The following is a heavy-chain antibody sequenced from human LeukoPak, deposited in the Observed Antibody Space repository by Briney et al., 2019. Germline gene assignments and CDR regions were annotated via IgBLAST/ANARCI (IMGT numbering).Heavy chain of an antibody. Sequence: GESLKISSEGSGYSFTSYWIGWVRQMPGKGLEWMGIIYPGDSDTRYSPSFQGQVTISADKSISTTYLQWSSLKASDTAMYYCATPYPREYCSSTTCYFNYWGQGTLVTVSS. J-gene: IGHJ4*02. CDR2: IYPGDSDT. CDR3: ATPYPREYCSSTTCYFNY. CDR1: GYSFTSYW. V-gene: IGHV5-51*01. D-gene: IGHD2-2*01.